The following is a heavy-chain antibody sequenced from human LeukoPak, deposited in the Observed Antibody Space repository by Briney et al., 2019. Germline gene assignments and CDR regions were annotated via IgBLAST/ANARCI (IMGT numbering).Heavy chain of an antibody. V-gene: IGHV1-18*01. J-gene: IGHJ5*02. CDR2: VSGYNGNT. CDR1: GYSFTSYD. CDR3: ARGDWFDP. Sequence: ASVKVSCKASGYSFTSYDINWVRQAPGQGLEWMGWVSGYNGNTNYAQKFEGRVAMTTDTSSSTAYMELRSLKSDDTAIYYCARGDWFDPWGQGTLVTVSS. D-gene: IGHD2-21*01.